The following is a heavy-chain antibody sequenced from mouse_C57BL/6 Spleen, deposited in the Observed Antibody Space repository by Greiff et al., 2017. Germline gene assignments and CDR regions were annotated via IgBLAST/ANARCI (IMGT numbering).Heavy chain of an antibody. D-gene: IGHD2-5*01. Sequence: QVQLKQPGAELVKPGASVKLSCKASGYTFTSYWMHWVKQRPGQGLEWIGMIHPNSGSTNYNEKFKSKATLTVDKSSSTAYMQLSSLTSEDSAVYYCATYYSNYVGYYFDYWGQGTTLTVSS. J-gene: IGHJ2*01. CDR1: GYTFTSYW. CDR3: ATYYSNYVGYYFDY. V-gene: IGHV1-64*01. CDR2: IHPNSGST.